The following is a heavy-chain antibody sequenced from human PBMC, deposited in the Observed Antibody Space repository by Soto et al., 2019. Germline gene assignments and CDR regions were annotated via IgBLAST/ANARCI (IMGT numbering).Heavy chain of an antibody. Sequence: SLRLSCAASGFIFSSYTMNWVRQAPGKGLEWVSSISASSTYIYYADSLKGRFTISRDNAYNSLYLQMNSLRAEDTAVYYCARGWLREPWMYWGQG. D-gene: IGHD5-12*01. CDR3: ARGWLREPWMY. CDR2: ISASSTYI. J-gene: IGHJ4*02. CDR1: GFIFSSYT. V-gene: IGHV3-21*01.